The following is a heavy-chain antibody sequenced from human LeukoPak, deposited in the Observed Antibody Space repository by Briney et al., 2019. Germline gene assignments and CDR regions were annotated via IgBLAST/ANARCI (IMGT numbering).Heavy chain of an antibody. V-gene: IGHV3-23*01. J-gene: IGHJ4*02. CDR2: ISGSGGST. CDR1: GFTFSNAW. Sequence: GGSLRLSCAASGFTFSNAWMSWVRQAPGKGLEWVSAISGSGGSTYYADSVKGRFTISRDDSKNTLYLQMNSLRAEDTAVYYCARRTTVTTMAFDYWGQGTLVTVSS. CDR3: ARRTTVTTMAFDY. D-gene: IGHD4-17*01.